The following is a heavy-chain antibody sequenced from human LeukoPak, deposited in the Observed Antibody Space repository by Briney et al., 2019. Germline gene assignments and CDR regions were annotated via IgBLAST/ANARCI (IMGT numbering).Heavy chain of an antibody. Sequence: GGSLRLSCAASGFTFGDYAMHWVRQAPGKGLEWVSAISCNSGCIGYADSVKGRFTISRDNAKNSLYLQMNSLRSEDTDFYYVARVLVGCAMGGFCDYWGQGTLVTVSS. D-gene: IGHD5-18*01. V-gene: IGHV3-9*01. J-gene: IGHJ4*02. CDR2: ISCNSGCI. CDR3: ARVLVGCAMGGFCDY. CDR1: GFTFGDYA.